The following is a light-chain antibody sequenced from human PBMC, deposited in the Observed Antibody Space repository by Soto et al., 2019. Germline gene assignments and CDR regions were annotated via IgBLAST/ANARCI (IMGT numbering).Light chain of an antibody. V-gene: IGKV1-6*01. CDR3: LQDFNYPWT. Sequence: AIAMTQSPSSLSASVGDTVTITCRASQGIGKDLAWFQQRPGKAPKLLIYGASGLQNVVPSRFSGSGSGTEFTLTISGLQPEDFATYFCLQDFNYPWTFGQGTKVEI. J-gene: IGKJ1*01. CDR1: QGIGKD. CDR2: GAS.